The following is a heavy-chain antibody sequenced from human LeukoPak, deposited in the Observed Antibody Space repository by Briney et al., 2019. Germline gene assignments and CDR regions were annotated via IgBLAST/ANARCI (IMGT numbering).Heavy chain of an antibody. D-gene: IGHD3-10*01. CDR3: TLIQGWGSGSYYRDF. CDR1: GFSISNDW. Sequence: GGSLRLACAAYGFSISNDWMSWVRQAPGKGLEWVARVKSKGAGETTDYAAPVKGRFTNSRDDSKNTLYLQMNSLKTEDTAVYYCTLIQGWGSGSYYRDFWGQGNLVTVSS. J-gene: IGHJ4*02. V-gene: IGHV3-15*01. CDR2: VKSKGAGETT.